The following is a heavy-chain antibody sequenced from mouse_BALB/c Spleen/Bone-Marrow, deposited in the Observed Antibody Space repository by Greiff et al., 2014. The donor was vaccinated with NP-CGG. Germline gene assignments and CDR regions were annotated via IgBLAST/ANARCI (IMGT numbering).Heavy chain of an antibody. V-gene: IGHV1-5*01. CDR3: ARGITTIVATRAMDY. CDR1: GYTFTSYW. J-gene: IGHJ4*01. CDR2: IYPGNSDT. Sequence: EVQLQQSGTVLARPGASVTMSCKASGYTFTSYWMHWVKQRPGQGLEWIGAIYPGNSDTSYNQKFKSKAKLTAVTSTSTAYMDLSSLTNEDSAVYYCARGITTIVATRAMDYWGQGTSVTVSS. D-gene: IGHD1-1*01.